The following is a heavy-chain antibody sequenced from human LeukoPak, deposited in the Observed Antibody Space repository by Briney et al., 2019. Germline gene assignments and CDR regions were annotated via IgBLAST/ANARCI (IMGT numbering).Heavy chain of an antibody. CDR2: INGDGSST. Sequence: GGSLRLSCAASEFTFWMHWVRQAPGKGLVWISQINGDGSSTSYADSVKGRFTISRDNAKNTLYLQMNSLRAEDTAVYYCGNLDWGQGTLVTVSS. CDR1: EFTFW. J-gene: IGHJ4*02. V-gene: IGHV3-74*01. CDR3: GNLD.